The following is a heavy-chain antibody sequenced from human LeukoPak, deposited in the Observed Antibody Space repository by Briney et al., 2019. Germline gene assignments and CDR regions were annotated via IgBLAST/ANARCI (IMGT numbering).Heavy chain of an antibody. CDR2: INPRVCST. V-gene: IGHV1-46*01. CDR1: GYSFPSYY. CDR3: ALSPPYREPIDY. Sequence: ASVKVSCKASGYSFPSYYMHWVQQDPRQALEWIGIINPRVCSTSYAQKFQGRVTIARDTSTSTVYMELSSLRSEDTAVYYCALSPPYREPIDYWGQGTLVTVSS. J-gene: IGHJ4*02.